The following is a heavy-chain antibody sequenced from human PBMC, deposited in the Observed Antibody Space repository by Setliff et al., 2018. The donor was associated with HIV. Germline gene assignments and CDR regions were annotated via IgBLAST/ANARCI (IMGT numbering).Heavy chain of an antibody. V-gene: IGHV1-2*06. D-gene: IGHD1-26*01. Sequence: GASVKVSCKASGYTFTGYYMHWVRQAPGQGLEWMGRINPNSGGTNYAQKFQGRVTMTRDTSMNTAYMELSRLRSEDTAVYYCARAGSGSPLILFDYWGQGTLVTVSS. CDR2: INPNSGGT. J-gene: IGHJ4*02. CDR3: ARAGSGSPLILFDY. CDR1: GYTFTGYY.